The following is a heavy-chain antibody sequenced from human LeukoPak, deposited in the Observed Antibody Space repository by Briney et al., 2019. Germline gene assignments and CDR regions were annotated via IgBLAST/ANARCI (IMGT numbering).Heavy chain of an antibody. CDR1: GFTFSSYA. D-gene: IGHD4-17*01. CDR2: ISYDGSNK. Sequence: GGSLRLSCAASGFTFSSYAMHWVRQAPGKGLEWVAVISYDGSNKYYADSVKGRFTISRDNSKNTLYLQMNSLRAEGTAVYYCARERYGDYGFDYWGQGTLVTVSS. CDR3: ARERYGDYGFDY. V-gene: IGHV3-30-3*01. J-gene: IGHJ4*02.